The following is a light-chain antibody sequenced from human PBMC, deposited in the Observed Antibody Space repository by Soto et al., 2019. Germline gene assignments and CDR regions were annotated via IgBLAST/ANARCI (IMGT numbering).Light chain of an antibody. Sequence: DIQMTQSPSSLSASVGDRVTITCRASQSISSYLNWYQQKPGKAPKLLIYAAPSLQSGVPSRFSGSGSGTDFNLTISSLQPEDFATYYCQQRYSTLLTFGGGTKVEIK. J-gene: IGKJ4*01. CDR1: QSISSY. CDR3: QQRYSTLLT. V-gene: IGKV1-39*01. CDR2: AAP.